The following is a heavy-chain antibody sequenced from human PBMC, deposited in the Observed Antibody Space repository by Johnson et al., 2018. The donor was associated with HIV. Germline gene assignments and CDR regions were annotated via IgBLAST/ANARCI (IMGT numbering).Heavy chain of an antibody. CDR3: AKEGSSGWYFGDAFDI. V-gene: IGHV3-23*04. CDR2: ISGSGGSK. J-gene: IGHJ3*02. CDR1: GFTVSSNYA. D-gene: IGHD6-19*01. Sequence: EVQLVESGGGLIQPGGSLRLSCAASGFTVSSNYAMSWVRQAPGKGLEWVSSISGSGGSKYYADSVKGRFTVSRDNSKNTLYLQMNSLRAEDTAVYYCAKEGSSGWYFGDAFDIWGQGTMVTVSS.